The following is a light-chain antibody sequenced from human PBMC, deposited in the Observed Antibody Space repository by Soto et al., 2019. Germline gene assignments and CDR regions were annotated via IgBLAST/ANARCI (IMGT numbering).Light chain of an antibody. CDR1: QSMSSY. CDR3: QQSYSTPPT. V-gene: IGKV1-39*01. CDR2: AAS. Sequence: DSQMTQSTSSLSPSVGDRVTITCRASQSMSSYLNWYQHKQGKGPKXLIYAASSLPSGVPSRFSVSGSGTAGTITIGSLQTEDGETYYCQQSYSTPPTFGQGTKVDIK. J-gene: IGKJ1*01.